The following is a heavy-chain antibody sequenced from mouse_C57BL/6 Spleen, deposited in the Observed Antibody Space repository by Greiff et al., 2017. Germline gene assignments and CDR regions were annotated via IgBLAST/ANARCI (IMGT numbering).Heavy chain of an antibody. CDR2: IYPRSGNT. Sequence: VKLMESGAELARPGASVKLSCKASGYTFTSYGISWVKQRTGQGLEWIGEIYPRSGNTYYNEKFKGKATLTADKSSSTAYMELRSLTSEDSAVYFCAREVGQDYFDYWGQGTTLTVSS. V-gene: IGHV1-81*01. D-gene: IGHD3-3*01. J-gene: IGHJ2*01. CDR3: AREVGQDYFDY. CDR1: GYTFTSYG.